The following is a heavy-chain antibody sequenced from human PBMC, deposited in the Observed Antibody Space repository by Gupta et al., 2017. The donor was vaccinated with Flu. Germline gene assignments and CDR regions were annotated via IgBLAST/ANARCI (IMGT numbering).Heavy chain of an antibody. D-gene: IGHD6-19*01. J-gene: IGHJ4*02. CDR1: GFTFSSYA. CDR3: ASDHSSGWYRGGGY. CDR2: ISGSGGST. Sequence: EVQLLESGGGLVQPGGSLRLSCAASGFTFSSYAMSWVHQAPGKGLEWVSAISGSGGSTYYADSVKGRFTISRDNSKNTLYLQMNSLRAEDTAVYYCASDHSSGWYRGGGYWGQGTLVTVSS. V-gene: IGHV3-23*01.